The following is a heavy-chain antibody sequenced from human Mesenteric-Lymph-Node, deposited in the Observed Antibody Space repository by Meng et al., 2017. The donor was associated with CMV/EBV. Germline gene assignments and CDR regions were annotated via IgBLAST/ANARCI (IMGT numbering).Heavy chain of an antibody. V-gene: IGHV3-23*01. CDR2: ISASGGST. CDR1: GFTFSTYA. D-gene: IGHD6-13*01. J-gene: IGHJ4*02. Sequence: ASGFTFSTYAMSWVRQAPGKGLEWVSGISASGGSTYYADSVKGRFTISRDNSKNTLFLQMNSLRAEDTAVYYCAKDKYSSSWYYFDFWGQETLVTVSS. CDR3: AKDKYSSSWYYFDF.